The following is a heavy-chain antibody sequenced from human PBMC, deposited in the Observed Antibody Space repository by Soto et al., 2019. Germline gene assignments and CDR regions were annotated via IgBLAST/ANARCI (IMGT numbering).Heavy chain of an antibody. CDR2: IYATGTT. J-gene: IGHJ5*02. D-gene: IGHD1-1*01. V-gene: IGHV4-4*07. CDR1: GPSISGFY. Sequence: QVQLQESGPGRVKPSETLSLTCTVSGPSISGFYWSWIRKSAGKGLECIGRIYATGTTDYNPSLKSRVMISVVTSKKQFSLKLRYVTAADTAVYYCVRDRTKTLRDWFDPWGQVISVTVSS. CDR3: VRDRTKTLRDWFDP.